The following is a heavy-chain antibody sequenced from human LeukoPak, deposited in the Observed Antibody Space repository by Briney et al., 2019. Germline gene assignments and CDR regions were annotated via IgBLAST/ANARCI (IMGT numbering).Heavy chain of an antibody. D-gene: IGHD1-26*01. CDR1: GFTFSNYE. CDR3: ASRVVGARFDY. CDR2: ISNSGSVT. Sequence: GGSLRLSCAASGFTFSNYEMNWVRQAPGKGLEWVSFISNSGSVTFYADSVKGRFTISRDNAKSSLYLEMNSLRAEDTAIYYCASRVVGARFDYWGQGTLVTVSS. V-gene: IGHV3-48*03. J-gene: IGHJ4*02.